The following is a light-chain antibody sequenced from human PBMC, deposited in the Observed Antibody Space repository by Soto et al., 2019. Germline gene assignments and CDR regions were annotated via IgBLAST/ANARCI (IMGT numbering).Light chain of an antibody. CDR2: DAS. V-gene: IGKV1-5*01. Sequence: DIQMTQSPSTLSASVGDRVTITCRASQSISSWLAWYQQKPWKAPKLLIYDASSLESGVPSRFSGSGSATEFTLTISSLQPDDFATYYCQQYNSYSHTFGQGTKLEIK. CDR3: QQYNSYSHT. CDR1: QSISSW. J-gene: IGKJ2*01.